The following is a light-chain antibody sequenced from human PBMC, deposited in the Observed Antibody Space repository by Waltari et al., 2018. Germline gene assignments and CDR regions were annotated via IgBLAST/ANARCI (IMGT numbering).Light chain of an antibody. CDR3: QQYYSTCQ. V-gene: IGKV4-1*01. CDR1: KSVLHSSNNKNY. J-gene: IGKJ1*01. CDR2: WAS. Sequence: DIVMTQSPDSLAVSLGERATINCKSSKSVLHSSNNKNYLAWYQQKPGQPPKLPIYWASTRESGVPDRFSGSGSGTDFTLTISSLQAEDVAVYYCQQYYSTCQFGQGTKVEIK.